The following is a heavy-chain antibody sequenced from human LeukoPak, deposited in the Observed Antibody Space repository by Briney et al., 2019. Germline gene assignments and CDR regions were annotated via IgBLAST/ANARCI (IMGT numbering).Heavy chain of an antibody. CDR3: VGPSYYGDDVGARTPGFDY. J-gene: IGHJ4*02. D-gene: IGHD4-17*01. Sequence: GGSLRLSCAASGFTFSDYYMSWIRQAPGKGLEWVSAISGSGGSTYYADSVKGRFTISRDNSKNTLYLRMNSLRAEDTAVYYCVGPSYYGDDVGARTPGFDYWGQGTLVTVSS. CDR1: GFTFSDYY. CDR2: ISGSGGST. V-gene: IGHV3-23*01.